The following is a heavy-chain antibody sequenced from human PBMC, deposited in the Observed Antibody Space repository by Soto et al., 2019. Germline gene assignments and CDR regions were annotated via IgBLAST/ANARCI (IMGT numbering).Heavy chain of an antibody. J-gene: IGHJ3*02. Sequence: WGSLRLSCAASGFTFSSYWMSWVRQAPGKGLEWVANIKQDGSEKYYVDSVKGRFTISRDNAKNSLYLQMNSLRAEDTVVYYCARDRGVVVLAAKGGDAFDIWGQGTMVTVSS. V-gene: IGHV3-7*01. CDR1: GFTFSSYW. CDR2: IKQDGSEK. D-gene: IGHD2-2*01. CDR3: ARDRGVVVLAAKGGDAFDI.